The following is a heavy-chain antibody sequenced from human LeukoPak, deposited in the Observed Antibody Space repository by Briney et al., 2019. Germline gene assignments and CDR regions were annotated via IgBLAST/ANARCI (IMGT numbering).Heavy chain of an antibody. D-gene: IGHD6-6*01. V-gene: IGHV4-34*01. Sequence: SETLSLTCAVYGVSFSGYYWSWIRQPPGKGLEWIGEINHSGSTNYNPSLKSRVTISVDTSKNQFSLKLSSVTAADTAVYYCARGRELVRLSTQHPPPYGMDVWGQGTTVTVSS. J-gene: IGHJ6*02. CDR3: ARGRELVRLSTQHPPPYGMDV. CDR1: GVSFSGYY. CDR2: INHSGST.